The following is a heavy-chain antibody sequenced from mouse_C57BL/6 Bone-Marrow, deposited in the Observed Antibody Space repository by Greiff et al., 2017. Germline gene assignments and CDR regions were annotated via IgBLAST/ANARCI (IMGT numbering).Heavy chain of an antibody. CDR1: GYTFTDYY. CDR3: ARAVWWYFDV. J-gene: IGHJ1*03. CDR2: IFPGSGST. Sequence: VKLMESGPELVKPGASVKISCKASGYTFTDYYINWVKQRPGKGLEWIGWIFPGSGSTYYNDKFKGKATLTVDKSSSTAYMLLSSLTSEDSAVVFCARAVWWYFDVWGTGTTVTVTS. V-gene: IGHV1-75*01.